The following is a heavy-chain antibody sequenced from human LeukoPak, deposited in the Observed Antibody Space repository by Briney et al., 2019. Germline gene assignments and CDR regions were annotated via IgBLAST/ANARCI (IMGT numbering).Heavy chain of an antibody. Sequence: PGGSLRLSCTIFGGALSTYEISWVRQTPGKRPEWISYMSRTADRIDHADSAKGRFTMSRANAKNSVYLQMNSLRVDDTAIYYCATRLPFTGYKNWGQGTLVTVSS. J-gene: IGHJ4*01. CDR1: GGALSTYE. CDR2: MSRTADRI. V-gene: IGHV3-48*03. D-gene: IGHD5-24*01. CDR3: ATRLPFTGYKN.